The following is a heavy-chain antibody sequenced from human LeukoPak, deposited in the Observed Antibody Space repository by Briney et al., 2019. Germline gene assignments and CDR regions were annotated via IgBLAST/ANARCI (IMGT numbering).Heavy chain of an antibody. CDR1: GGSISSYY. V-gene: IGHV4-59*01. CDR3: ARDGGGSYHFDY. CDR2: IYYSGST. J-gene: IGHJ4*02. Sequence: SETLSFTCTVSGGSISSYYWSWIRQPPGKGLEWIGYIYYSGSTNYNPSLKSRVTISVDTSKNQFSLKLSSVTAADTAVYYCARDGGGSYHFDYWGQGTLVTVSS. D-gene: IGHD1-26*01.